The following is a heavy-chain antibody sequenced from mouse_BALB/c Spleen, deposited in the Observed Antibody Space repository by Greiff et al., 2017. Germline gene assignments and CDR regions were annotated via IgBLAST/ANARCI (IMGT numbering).Heavy chain of an antibody. CDR1: GFTFSSYG. CDR3: ARDQDGIFDY. CDR2: INSNGGST. D-gene: IGHD1-2*01. Sequence: EVQGVESGGGLVQPGGSLKLSCAASGFTFSSYGMSWVRQTPDKRLELVATINSNGGSTYYPDSVKGRFTISRDNAKNTLYLQMSSLKSEDTAMYYCARDQDGIFDYWGQGTTLTVSS. V-gene: IGHV5-6-3*01. J-gene: IGHJ2*01.